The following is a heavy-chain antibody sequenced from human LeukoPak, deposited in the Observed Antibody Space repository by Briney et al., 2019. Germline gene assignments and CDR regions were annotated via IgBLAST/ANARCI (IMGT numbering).Heavy chain of an antibody. CDR3: ARVRSRNGSGSYRLDV. CDR1: DDSISDYY. D-gene: IGHD3-10*01. Sequence: SETLSLTCTVSDDSISDYYRGWIRQPPGKGLEWIGYFYNSGRSTYNPSLKSRVTISVDRSKNQFSLKLSSVTAADTAVYYCARVRSRNGSGSYRLDVWGKGTTVTVSS. V-gene: IGHV4-59*12. J-gene: IGHJ6*04. CDR2: FYNSGRS.